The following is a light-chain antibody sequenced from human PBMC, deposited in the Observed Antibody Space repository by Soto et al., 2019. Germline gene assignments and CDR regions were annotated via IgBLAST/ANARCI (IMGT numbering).Light chain of an antibody. CDR1: QSVDSY. J-gene: IGKJ3*01. Sequence: EIVLTQSPATLSLSPGERATLSCRASQSVDSYLAWYQQKPGQAPRLLIYDAYNRATGIPARFSGSGSGTDFTLTISSLEPEDFAVYYCQQSYSTPSTFGPGTKVDIK. V-gene: IGKV3-11*01. CDR3: QQSYSTPST. CDR2: DAY.